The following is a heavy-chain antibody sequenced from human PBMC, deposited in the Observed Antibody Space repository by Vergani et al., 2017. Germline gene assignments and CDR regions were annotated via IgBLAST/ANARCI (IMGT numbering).Heavy chain of an antibody. Sequence: QVQLQESGPGLVKPSETLSLTCTVSGGSISSYYWSWIRQPPGKGLEWIGEINHSGSTNYNPSLKSRVTISVDTSKNQFSLKLSSVTAADTAVYYCARESRYSSSWYDIDFDYWGQGTLVTVSS. V-gene: IGHV4-59*12. D-gene: IGHD6-13*01. J-gene: IGHJ4*02. CDR3: ARESRYSSSWYDIDFDY. CDR1: GGSISSYY. CDR2: INHSGST.